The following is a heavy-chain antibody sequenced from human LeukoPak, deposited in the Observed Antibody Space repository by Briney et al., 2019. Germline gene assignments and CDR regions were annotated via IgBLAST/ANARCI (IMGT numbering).Heavy chain of an antibody. J-gene: IGHJ4*02. CDR2: IRSKAYGGTT. Sequence: GGSLGLSCTASGFTFGDYAMSWVRQAPGKGLEWVGFIRSKAYGGTTEYAASVKGRFTISRDDSKSIAYLQMNSLKTEDTAVYYCTRGRGQWLDYFDYWGQGTLVTVSS. CDR1: GFTFGDYA. V-gene: IGHV3-49*04. D-gene: IGHD6-19*01. CDR3: TRGRGQWLDYFDY.